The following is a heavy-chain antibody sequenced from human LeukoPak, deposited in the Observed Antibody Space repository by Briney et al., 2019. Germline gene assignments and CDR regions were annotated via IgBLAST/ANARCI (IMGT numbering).Heavy chain of an antibody. CDR2: ISSSGSTI. J-gene: IGHJ4*02. Sequence: GGSLRLSCAASRFTFSDYYMSWIRQAPGKGLEWVSYISSSGSTIYYADFVKGRFTISRDNAKNSLYLQMNSLRAEDTAVYYCARSPIVVVITPVDYWGQGTLVTVSS. CDR1: RFTFSDYY. V-gene: IGHV3-11*01. CDR3: ARSPIVVVITPVDY. D-gene: IGHD3-22*01.